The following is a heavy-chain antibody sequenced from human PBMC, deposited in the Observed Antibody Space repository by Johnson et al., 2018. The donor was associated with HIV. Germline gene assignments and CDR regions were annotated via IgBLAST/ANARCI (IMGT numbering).Heavy chain of an antibody. D-gene: IGHD3-3*01. CDR2: IKCDGSEK. CDR1: GFTFSSSW. Sequence: MLLVESGGGLVQPGGSLRLSCAASGFTFSSSWMHWVCQAPEKGLEWVADIKCDGSEKYYVDSVKGRFTISRDNSKNTLYLQMNSLRAEDTAVYYCAKGYYDSPFGFDIWGQGTMVIVSS. CDR3: AKGYYDSPFGFDI. J-gene: IGHJ3*02. V-gene: IGHV3-52*01.